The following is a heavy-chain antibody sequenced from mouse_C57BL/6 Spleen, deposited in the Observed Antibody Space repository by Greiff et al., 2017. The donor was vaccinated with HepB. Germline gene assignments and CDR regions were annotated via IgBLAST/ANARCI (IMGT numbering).Heavy chain of an antibody. J-gene: IGHJ2*01. CDR3: ARDGANWDGFDY. Sequence: VQLVESGAELVKPGASVKISCKASGYAFSSYWMNWVKQRPGKGLEWIGQIYPGDGDTNYNGKFKGKATLTADKSSSTAYMQLSSLTSEDSAVYFCARDGANWDGFDYWGQGTTLTVSS. CDR2: IYPGDGDT. D-gene: IGHD4-1*01. CDR1: GYAFSSYW. V-gene: IGHV1-80*01.